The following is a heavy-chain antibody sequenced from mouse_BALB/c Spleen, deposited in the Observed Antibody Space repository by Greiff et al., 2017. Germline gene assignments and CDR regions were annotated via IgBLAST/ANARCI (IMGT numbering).Heavy chain of an antibody. Sequence: EVMLVESGGGLVKPGGSLKLSCAASGFTFSSYTMSWVRQTPEKRLEWVATISSGGSYTYYPDSVKGRFTISRDNAKNTLYLQMSSLKSEDTAMYYCTRAPTEGAMDYWGQGTSVTVSS. J-gene: IGHJ4*01. D-gene: IGHD5-1*01. CDR1: GFTFSSYT. V-gene: IGHV5-6-4*01. CDR2: ISSGGSYT. CDR3: TRAPTEGAMDY.